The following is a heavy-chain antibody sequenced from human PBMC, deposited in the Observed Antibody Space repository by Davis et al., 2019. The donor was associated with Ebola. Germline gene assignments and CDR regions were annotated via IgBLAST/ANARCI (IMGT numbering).Heavy chain of an antibody. D-gene: IGHD3-10*01. Sequence: GESLKISCAVSGFTFGNYWMDWVRQGPGKGLVWVSRINLHGTVTNYADSVKGRFTISRDNAKNSLYLQMNSLRAEDTAVYYCARDALTMVRGVIMDWGQGTLVTVSS. CDR2: INLHGTVT. J-gene: IGHJ4*02. CDR3: ARDALTMVRGVIMD. CDR1: GFTFGNYW. V-gene: IGHV3-74*01.